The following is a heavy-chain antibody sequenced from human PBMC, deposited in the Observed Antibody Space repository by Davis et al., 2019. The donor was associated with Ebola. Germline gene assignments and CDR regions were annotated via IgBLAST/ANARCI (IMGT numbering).Heavy chain of an antibody. D-gene: IGHD3-16*01. Sequence: GESLKISCAASGFTFSSYAMHWVRQAPGKGLEWVAVISYDGSNKYYADSVKGRFTISRDNSKNTLYLQMNSLRAEDTAVYYCARQITFGGVWGQGTLVTVSS. J-gene: IGHJ4*02. V-gene: IGHV3-30*04. CDR3: ARQITFGGV. CDR2: ISYDGSNK. CDR1: GFTFSSYA.